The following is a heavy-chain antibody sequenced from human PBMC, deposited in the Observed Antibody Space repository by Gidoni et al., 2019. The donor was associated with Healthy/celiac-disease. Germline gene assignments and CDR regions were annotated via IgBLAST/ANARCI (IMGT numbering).Heavy chain of an antibody. CDR2: ISSIGSTI. J-gene: IGHJ3*02. CDR1: GFTFSSSE. V-gene: IGHV3-48*03. Sequence: EVQLVESGGGLVQPGGSLRLSCAASGFTFSSSEMTWVRQAPGKGLVWVSYISSIGSTIYYADSVKGRFTISRDNAKNSLYLQMNSLRAEDTAVYYCARDDFWTGGAFDIWGQGTMVTVSS. D-gene: IGHD3-3*01. CDR3: ARDDFWTGGAFDI.